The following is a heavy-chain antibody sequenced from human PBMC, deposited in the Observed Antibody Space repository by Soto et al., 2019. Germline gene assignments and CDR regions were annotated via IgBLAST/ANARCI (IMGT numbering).Heavy chain of an antibody. V-gene: IGHV3-23*01. CDR3: AKGGFYGSGRTQHRSYYYYMDV. CDR1: GFTFSSYA. CDR2: ISGSGGST. Sequence: GGSLRLSCAASGFTFSSYAMSWVRQAPGKGLEWVSAISGSGGSTYYADSVKGRFTISRDNSKNTLYLQMNSLRAEDTAVYYCAKGGFYGSGRTQHRSYYYYMDVWGKGTTVTVSS. D-gene: IGHD3-10*01. J-gene: IGHJ6*03.